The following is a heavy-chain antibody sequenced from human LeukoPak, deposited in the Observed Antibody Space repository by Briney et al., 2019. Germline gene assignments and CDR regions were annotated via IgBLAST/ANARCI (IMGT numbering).Heavy chain of an antibody. CDR3: ARDGSSGWYLKVSSWFNP. J-gene: IGHJ5*02. V-gene: IGHV1-69*05. Sequence: SVKVSCKASGGTFSRYAISLVRQAPGQGLEWMGRIIPIFGTANYAQKFQGRVTITTDESTSTAYMELSSLRSEDTAVYYCARDGSSGWYLKVSSWFNPWGQGTLVTVSS. D-gene: IGHD6-19*01. CDR2: IIPIFGTA. CDR1: GGTFSRYA.